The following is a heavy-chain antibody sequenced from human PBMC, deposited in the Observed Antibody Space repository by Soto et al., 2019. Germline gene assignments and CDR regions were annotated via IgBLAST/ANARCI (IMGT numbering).Heavy chain of an antibody. D-gene: IGHD1-1*01. J-gene: IGHJ4*02. V-gene: IGHV2-5*02. Sequence: QITSKESGPTLVKPTQTLTLTCSFSGFSLTTNGVGVGWIRQPPGKALEYLALIYWDDDKRYSPSLKSRLTITKDTSKNQVVLTLTNMDPVDTATYYCVHRLIGSGYSWNDGVFDYWGQGTLVTVSS. CDR1: GFSLTTNGVG. CDR3: VHRLIGSGYSWNDGVFDY. CDR2: IYWDDDK.